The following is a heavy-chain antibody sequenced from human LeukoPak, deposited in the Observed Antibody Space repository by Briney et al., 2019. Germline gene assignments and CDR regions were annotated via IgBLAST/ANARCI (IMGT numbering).Heavy chain of an antibody. J-gene: IGHJ5*02. CDR1: GFTFSNYG. Sequence: GRSLRLSCAASGFTFSNYGMHWVRQAPGKGLEWVAFIWYDGSNKYYADSVKGRFTISRDNSKNTLFLQMNSLRAEHTAVYYCTRDVASRNWFDPWGEGTLVTVSS. CDR3: TRDVASRNWFDP. V-gene: IGHV3-33*01. CDR2: IWYDGSNK.